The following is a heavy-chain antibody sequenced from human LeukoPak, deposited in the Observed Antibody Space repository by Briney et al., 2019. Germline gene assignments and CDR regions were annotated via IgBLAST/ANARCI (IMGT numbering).Heavy chain of an antibody. CDR1: GGSISSSSYY. V-gene: IGHV4-39*01. CDR3: ARRGGSGWLNYYYYGMDV. J-gene: IGHJ6*02. D-gene: IGHD6-19*01. CDR2: IYYSGST. Sequence: ASETLSLTCTVSGGSISSSSYYWGWIRQPPGKGLEWIGSIYYSGSTYYNPSLKSRVTISVDTSKNQFSLKLSSVTAADTAVYYCARRGGSGWLNYYYYGMDVWGQGTTVTVSS.